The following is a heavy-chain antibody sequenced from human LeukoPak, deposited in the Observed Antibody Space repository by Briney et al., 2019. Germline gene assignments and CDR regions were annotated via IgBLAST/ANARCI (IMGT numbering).Heavy chain of an antibody. CDR2: VNHSGST. CDR1: GGSFSGYY. CDR3: ARASVKADIVVVPAVYNWFDP. D-gene: IGHD2-2*01. J-gene: IGHJ5*02. Sequence: PSETQSLTCAVYGGSFSGYYWSWIRQPPGKGLEWIGEVNHSGSTNYNPSLKSRVTISVDTSKNQFSLKLSSVTAADTAVYYCARASVKADIVVVPAVYNWFDPWGQGTLVTVSS. V-gene: IGHV4-34*01.